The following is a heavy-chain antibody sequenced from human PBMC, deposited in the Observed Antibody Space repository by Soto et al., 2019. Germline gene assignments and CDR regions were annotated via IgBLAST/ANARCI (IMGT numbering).Heavy chain of an antibody. CDR3: ARHPGYCSGVSCNGQYTLDV. D-gene: IGHD2-15*01. CDR1: GGSISSNSYS. V-gene: IGHV4-39*01. Sequence: PSETLSLTCSVSGGSISSNSYSWGWIRQPPGKGLEWIGTLYSSRDTYYNPSLKSRVTISAGTSQNQFSLDLTSVTATDTAVYFCARHPGYCSGVSCNGQYTLDVWGQGTTVSVSS. CDR2: LYSSRDT. J-gene: IGHJ6*02.